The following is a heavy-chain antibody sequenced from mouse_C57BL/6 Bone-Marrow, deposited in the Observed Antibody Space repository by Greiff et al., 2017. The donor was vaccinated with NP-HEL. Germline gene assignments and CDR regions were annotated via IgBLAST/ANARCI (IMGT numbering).Heavy chain of an antibody. J-gene: IGHJ2*01. CDR1: GYTFTDYY. V-gene: IGHV1-76*01. CDR3: ASYYYGSSSYFAD. CDR2: IYPGSGNT. Sequence: QVHVKQSGAELVRPGASVKLSCKASGYTFTDYYINWVKQRPGQGLEWIARIYPGSGNTYYNEKFKGKATLTAEKSSSTAYMQLSSLTSEDSAVYFCASYYYGSSSYFADWGRGTTLTVSS. D-gene: IGHD1-1*01.